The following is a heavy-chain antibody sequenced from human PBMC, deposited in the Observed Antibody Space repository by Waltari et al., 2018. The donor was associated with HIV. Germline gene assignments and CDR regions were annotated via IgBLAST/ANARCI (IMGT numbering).Heavy chain of an antibody. V-gene: IGHV3-48*04. CDR1: GFTFSRYS. CDR2: ISSSSSTI. D-gene: IGHD4-17*01. CDR3: ARGVTTPLAY. Sequence: EVQLVESGGGLVQPGGSLRLSCAASGFTFSRYSINWVRQAPGKGLEWVSYISSSSSTIYYADSVKGRFTISRDNAKNSLYLQMNSLRAEDTAVYYCARGVTTPLAYWGQGTLVTVSS. J-gene: IGHJ4*02.